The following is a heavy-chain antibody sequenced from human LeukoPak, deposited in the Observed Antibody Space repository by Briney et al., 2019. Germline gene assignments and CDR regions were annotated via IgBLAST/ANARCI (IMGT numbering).Heavy chain of an antibody. J-gene: IGHJ4*02. D-gene: IGHD2-2*01. V-gene: IGHV3-53*01. CDR1: GFSVSSDY. CDR2: IYSDGNT. Sequence: PGGSLRLSCAASGFSVSSDYMSWVRQAPGKGLEWVSVIYSDGNTYYADSVKGRFTISRDNSKNTLYLQMNSLRAEDTAVYYCAKDLCSSTSCYAGGFDYWGQGTLVTVSS. CDR3: AKDLCSSTSCYAGGFDY.